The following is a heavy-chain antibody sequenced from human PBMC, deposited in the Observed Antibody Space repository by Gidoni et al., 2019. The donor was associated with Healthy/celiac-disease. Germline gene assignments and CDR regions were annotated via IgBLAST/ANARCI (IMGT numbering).Heavy chain of an antibody. CDR3: ARDRGGAISRYYYGMDV. CDR2: IKQDGSEK. J-gene: IGHJ6*02. D-gene: IGHD3-10*01. CDR1: GFTFSSYW. V-gene: IGHV3-7*03. Sequence: EVQLVESGGGLVQPGGSLRLSCAASGFTFSSYWMRWVRQAPGKGLEWVANIKQDGSEKYYVDSVKGRFTISRDNAKNSLYLQMNSLRAEDTAVYYCARDRGGAISRYYYGMDVWGQGTTVTVSS.